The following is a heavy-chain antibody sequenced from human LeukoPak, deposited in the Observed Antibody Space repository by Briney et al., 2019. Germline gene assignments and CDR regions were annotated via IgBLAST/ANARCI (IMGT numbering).Heavy chain of an antibody. D-gene: IGHD2-15*01. CDR3: AKDGEDIVVVVAAIGWFDP. J-gene: IGHJ5*02. CDR2: LNSDASTT. V-gene: IGHV3-74*01. CDR1: GFTFSSYW. Sequence: PGGSLRLSCAASGFTFSSYWMHWVRQAPGKGLVWVSRLNSDASTTTYADSVKGRFTISRDNAKNTLYLQMNSLRAEDTAVYYCAKDGEDIVVVVAAIGWFDPWGQGTLVTVSS.